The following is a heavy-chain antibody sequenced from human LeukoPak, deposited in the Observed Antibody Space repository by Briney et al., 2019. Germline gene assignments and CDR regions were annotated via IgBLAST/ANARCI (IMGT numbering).Heavy chain of an antibody. J-gene: IGHJ4*02. CDR3: VKGTLGYSYGSSFDY. Sequence: GGSLRLSCAASGFTFSGYAMSWVRQAPGKGLEWVAFIRYDGSNKYYADSVKGRFTISRDNSKNSLYLQMNSLRTEDTALYYCVKGTLGYSYGSSFDYWGQGTLVTVSS. CDR1: GFTFSGYA. CDR2: IRYDGSNK. V-gene: IGHV3-30*02. D-gene: IGHD5-18*01.